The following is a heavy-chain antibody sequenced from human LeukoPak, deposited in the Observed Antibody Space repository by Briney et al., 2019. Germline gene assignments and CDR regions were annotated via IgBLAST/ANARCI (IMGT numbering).Heavy chain of an antibody. D-gene: IGHD5-18*01. Sequence: ASVKVSCKASGYTFPSYYMHWVRQAPGQGLEWMGIINPSAGSTSYPQKFQGRVTMTRDMSTSTVYMELSSLRSEATAVYYCARSGYSYGSGYYYMDVWGKGTTVTVSS. CDR3: ARSGYSYGSGYYYMDV. CDR2: INPSAGST. CDR1: GYTFPSYY. J-gene: IGHJ6*03. V-gene: IGHV1-46*01.